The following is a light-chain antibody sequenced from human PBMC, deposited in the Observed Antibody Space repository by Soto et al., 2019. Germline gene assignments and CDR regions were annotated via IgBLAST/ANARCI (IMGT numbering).Light chain of an antibody. CDR2: EVS. CDR1: NSDVGAYKY. J-gene: IGLJ3*02. CDR3: TSYTTSTTLVV. V-gene: IGLV2-14*03. Sequence: QSALTQPASVSGSPGQSITIACTGTNSDVGAYKYVSWFQQHPGKAPKLIIYEVSIRPSGVSNRFSGSKSGNTASLTISGLQAEDKADYYCTSYTTSTTLVVFGGGTKLTVL.